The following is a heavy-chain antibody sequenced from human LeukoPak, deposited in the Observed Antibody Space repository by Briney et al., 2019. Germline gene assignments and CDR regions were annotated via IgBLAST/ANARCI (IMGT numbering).Heavy chain of an antibody. V-gene: IGHV4-4*07. CDR1: GGSISSYY. CDR2: IFTSGTLETSGST. CDR3: ARGVLKTLIVS. Sequence: SETLSLTCTVSGGSISSYYWSWIRQPAGKGLEWIGRIFTSGTLETSGSTNYNPSLKSRVTMSVDTSKNQFSLKLSSVAAADTAVYYCARGVLKTLIVSWGQGTLVTVSS. J-gene: IGHJ4*02. D-gene: IGHD3-22*01.